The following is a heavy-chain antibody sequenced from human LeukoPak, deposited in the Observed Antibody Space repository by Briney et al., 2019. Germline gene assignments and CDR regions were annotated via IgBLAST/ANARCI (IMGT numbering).Heavy chain of an antibody. CDR3: AREGDSSGYYRGGDAFDI. J-gene: IGHJ3*02. CDR1: GFTFSSYG. Sequence: PGGSLRLSCAASGFTFSSYGMSWVRQAPGKGLEWVSAISGSGGSTYYADSVKGRFTISRDNSKNTLYLQMNSLRAEDTAVYYCAREGDSSGYYRGGDAFDIWGQGTMVTVSS. D-gene: IGHD3-22*01. V-gene: IGHV3-23*01. CDR2: ISGSGGST.